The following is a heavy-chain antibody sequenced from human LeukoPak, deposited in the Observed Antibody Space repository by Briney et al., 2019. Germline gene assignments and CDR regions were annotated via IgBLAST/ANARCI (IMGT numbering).Heavy chain of an antibody. CDR2: SGSNK. D-gene: IGHD3-22*01. V-gene: IGHV3-21*01. CDR3: ARAPYYYDSSGYYPTYYFDY. J-gene: IGHJ4*02. Sequence: SGSNKYYADSVKGRFTISRDNAKNSLYLQMNSLRAEDTAVYYCARAPYYYDSSGYYPTYYFDYWGQGTLVTVSS.